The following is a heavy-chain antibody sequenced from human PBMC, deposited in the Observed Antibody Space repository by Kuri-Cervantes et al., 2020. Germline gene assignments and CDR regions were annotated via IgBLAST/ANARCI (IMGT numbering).Heavy chain of an antibody. Sequence: ASVKVSCKASGGTFSSYAISWVRQAPGQRLEWMGWINAGNGNTKYSQKFQGRVTITRDTSASTAYMELSSLRSEDTAVYYCARVQMISWRLDWYFDPWGRGTLVTVSS. V-gene: IGHV1-3*01. J-gene: IGHJ2*01. CDR2: INAGNGNT. CDR3: ARVQMISWRLDWYFDP. CDR1: GGTFSSYA. D-gene: IGHD6-13*01.